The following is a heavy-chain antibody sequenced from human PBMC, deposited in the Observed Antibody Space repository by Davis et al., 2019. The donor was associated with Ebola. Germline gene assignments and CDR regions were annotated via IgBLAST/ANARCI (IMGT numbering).Heavy chain of an antibody. CDR2: IYGGGST. CDR1: GFTVSSNY. CDR3: ARQLPYYSYGMDV. Sequence: PGGSLRLSCAVSGFTVSSNYMNWVRQAPGKGLEWVSVIYGGGSTYYADSVRGRFTISRDNSKNTLYLQMNSLRAEDTAVYFCARQLPYYSYGMDVWGQGTTVTVSS. J-gene: IGHJ6*02. D-gene: IGHD2-2*01. V-gene: IGHV3-53*01.